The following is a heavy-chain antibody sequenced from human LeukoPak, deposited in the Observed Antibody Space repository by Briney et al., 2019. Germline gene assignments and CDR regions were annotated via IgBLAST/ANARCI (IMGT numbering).Heavy chain of an antibody. J-gene: IGHJ4*02. D-gene: IGHD3-10*01. V-gene: IGHV1-3*01. Sequence: ASVKVSCKASGYTFTSYAMHWVRQAPGQRLEWMGWINAGNGNTEYSQKFQGRVTITRDTSASTAYMELSSLRSEDTAVYYCARGGGGLLWFGELSVWGQGTLVTVSS. CDR3: ARGGGGLLWFGELSV. CDR2: INAGNGNT. CDR1: GYTFTSYA.